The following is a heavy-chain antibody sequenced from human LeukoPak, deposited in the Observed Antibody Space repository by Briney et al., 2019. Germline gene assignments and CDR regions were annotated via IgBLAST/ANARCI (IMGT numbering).Heavy chain of an antibody. D-gene: IGHD3-22*01. J-gene: IGHJ5*02. CDR3: ARRRVTMIVVVSNWFDP. CDR1: GGSISSYY. CDR2: IYYSGST. V-gene: IGHV4-59*12. Sequence: PSETLSLTCTVSGGSISSYYWNWIRQPPGKGLEWIGYIYYSGSTNYNPSLKSRVTISGDTSKNQFSLKLSPVTAADTAVYYCARRRVTMIVVVSNWFDPWGQGTLVTVSS.